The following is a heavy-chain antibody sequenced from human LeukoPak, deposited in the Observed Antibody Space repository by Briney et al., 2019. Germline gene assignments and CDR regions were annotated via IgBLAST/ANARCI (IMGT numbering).Heavy chain of an antibody. CDR2: IYYSGST. V-gene: IGHV4-59*11. D-gene: IGHD3-22*01. CDR3: ARGGGYYYDSSGYYERSTFDP. CDR1: GGSISSHY. Sequence: PSETLFLTCTVSGGSISSHYWSWIRQPPGKGLEWIGYIYYSGSTNYNPSLKSRVTISVDTSKNQFSLKLSSVTAADTAVYYCARGGGYYYDSSGYYERSTFDPWGQGTLVTVSS. J-gene: IGHJ5*02.